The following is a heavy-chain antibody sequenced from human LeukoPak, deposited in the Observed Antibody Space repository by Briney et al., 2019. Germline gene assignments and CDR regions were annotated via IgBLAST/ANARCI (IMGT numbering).Heavy chain of an antibody. J-gene: IGHJ4*02. CDR3: AKDPQLPGSY. CDR2: ISYDGSNK. CDR1: GFTFSSYG. Sequence: PGGSLRLSCAASGFTFSSYGMHWVRQAPGKGLEWVAVISYDGSNKYYADSVKGRFTISRDNSKNTLYLQMNSLRAEDTAVYYCAKDPQLPGSYWGQGTLVTVSS. V-gene: IGHV3-30*18. D-gene: IGHD6-6*01.